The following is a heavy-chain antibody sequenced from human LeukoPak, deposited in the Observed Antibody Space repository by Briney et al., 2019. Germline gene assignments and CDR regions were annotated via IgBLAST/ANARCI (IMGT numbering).Heavy chain of an antibody. CDR2: INPNSGGT. V-gene: IGHV1-2*02. D-gene: IGHD3-10*01. J-gene: IGHJ4*02. CDR3: AKVGGSGSYYNPHGY. CDR1: GYTFTGYY. Sequence: ASVKVSCKASGYTFTGYYMHWVRQAPGQGLEWMGWINPNSGGTNYAQKFQGRVTMTRDTSISTAYMELSRLRSDDTAVYYCAKVGGSGSYYNPHGYWGQGTLVTVSS.